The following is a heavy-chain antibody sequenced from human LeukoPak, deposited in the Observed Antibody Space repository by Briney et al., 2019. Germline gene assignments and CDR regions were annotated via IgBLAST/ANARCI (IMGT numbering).Heavy chain of an antibody. V-gene: IGHV4-31*03. J-gene: IGHJ5*02. CDR2: IYYSGDT. CDR3: ARDYGNNWFDP. CDR1: GGSISSGDYY. D-gene: IGHD4-17*01. Sequence: SETLSLTCTVSGGSISSGDYYWSWIRQHPGKGLEWIGYIYYSGDTYYNPSLRSRVSISVDTSKNQFSLKLSSVTAADTAMYYCARDYGNNWFDPWGQGTLVTVSA.